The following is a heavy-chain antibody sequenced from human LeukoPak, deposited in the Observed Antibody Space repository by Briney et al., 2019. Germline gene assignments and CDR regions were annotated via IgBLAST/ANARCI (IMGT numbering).Heavy chain of an antibody. V-gene: IGHV1-8*03. Sequence: ASVKVSCKASGYTFTSYDINWVRQATGQGLEWMGWMNPNSGNTGYAQKFQGRVTITRNTSISTAYMELSSLRAEDTAVYYCARGKRTFGGVIVDYWGQGTLVTVSS. CDR1: GYTFTSYD. J-gene: IGHJ4*02. CDR3: ARGKRTFGGVIVDY. CDR2: MNPNSGNT. D-gene: IGHD3-16*02.